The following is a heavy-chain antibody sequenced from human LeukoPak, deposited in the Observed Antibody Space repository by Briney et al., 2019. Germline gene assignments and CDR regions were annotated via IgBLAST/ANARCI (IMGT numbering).Heavy chain of an antibody. V-gene: IGHV1-24*01. CDR3: AIGGHDILTGYKK. CDR2: FDPEDGET. D-gene: IGHD3-9*01. CDR1: GFTLDELS. Sequence: GASVRVSCKVSGFTLDELSMHWLRQAPGKGPEWMGGFDPEDGETVYAQKFQDRVTLSEDRSTDIAYMELSSLRFEDTAVHYCAIGGHDILTGYKKWGQGTLVTVSS. J-gene: IGHJ4*02.